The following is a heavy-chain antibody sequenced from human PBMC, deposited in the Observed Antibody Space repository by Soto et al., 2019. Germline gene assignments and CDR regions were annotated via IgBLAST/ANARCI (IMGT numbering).Heavy chain of an antibody. Sequence: SETLSLTCVVSGDTISSGHYWGRIRQPPGKGLEWLGSISYGGRTYFNPSLLSRSTMSVDTTKNQISVKLSSLTAADTAVYYCTRMAGYCSGGSCHRPDYWGQGTLVTVSS. CDR1: GDTISSGHY. CDR3: TRMAGYCSGGSCHRPDY. V-gene: IGHV4-38-2*01. D-gene: IGHD2-15*01. CDR2: ISYGGRT. J-gene: IGHJ4*02.